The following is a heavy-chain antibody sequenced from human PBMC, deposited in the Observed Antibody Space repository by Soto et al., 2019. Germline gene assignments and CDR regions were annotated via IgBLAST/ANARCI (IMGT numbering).Heavy chain of an antibody. CDR3: VRQGFGQLHGLVDV. CDR2: LHDDGSP. Sequence: QVQLQESGPGLVEPSETLSLTCTVSGGSMNNYFCSWIRQSPGKGLEWIGNLHDDGSPAYNPSLRSRVTMSADTSKRHFSLTLTSVTAADTAVYYCVRQGFGQLHGLVDVWGQGTTVTVSS. CDR1: GGSMNNYF. V-gene: IGHV4-59*08. J-gene: IGHJ6*02. D-gene: IGHD3-10*01.